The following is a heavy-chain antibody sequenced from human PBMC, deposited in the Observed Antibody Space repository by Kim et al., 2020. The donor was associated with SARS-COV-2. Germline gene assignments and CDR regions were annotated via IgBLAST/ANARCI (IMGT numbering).Heavy chain of an antibody. V-gene: IGHV3-23*01. Sequence: GREWVSAISGSGRSTYYADSVKGRFTISRDNSKNTLYLQMNSLRAEDTAVYYCAKSTTIQLWLRDAFDIWGQGTMVTVSS. J-gene: IGHJ3*02. CDR2: ISGSGRST. D-gene: IGHD5-18*01. CDR3: AKSTTIQLWLRDAFDI.